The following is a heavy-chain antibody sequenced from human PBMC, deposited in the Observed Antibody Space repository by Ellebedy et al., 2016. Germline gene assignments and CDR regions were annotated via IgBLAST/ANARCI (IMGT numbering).Heavy chain of an antibody. V-gene: IGHV4-61*08. D-gene: IGHD3-10*01. J-gene: IGHJ3*02. Sequence: SETLSLXCTVSGGSISSGDYYWSWIRQPPGKGLEWIGYIYYSGSTNYNPSLKSRVTISVDTSKNQFSLKLSSVTAADTAVYYCAREATYRGSNAFDIWGQGTMVTVSS. CDR2: IYYSGST. CDR1: GGSISSGDYY. CDR3: AREATYRGSNAFDI.